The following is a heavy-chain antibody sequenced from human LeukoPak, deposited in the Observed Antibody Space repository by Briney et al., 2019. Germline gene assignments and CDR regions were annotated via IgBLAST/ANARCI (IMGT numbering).Heavy chain of an antibody. CDR1: GYTFDNYD. D-gene: IGHD3-3*01. V-gene: IGHV1-8*01. J-gene: IGHJ4*02. Sequence: ASVTVSCKTSGYTFDNYDINWVRQAAGQGREWVGWMNPDSGNTGYAHKFRGRVTMARHTPMTTAYLELTGLTSGDTAIYYCARGVPVAIFGPGYAESFEYWGQGTVVIVSS. CDR2: MNPDSGNT. CDR3: ARGVPVAIFGPGYAESFEY.